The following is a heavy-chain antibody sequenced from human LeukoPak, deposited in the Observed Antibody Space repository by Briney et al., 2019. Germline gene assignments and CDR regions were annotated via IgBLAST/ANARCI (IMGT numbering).Heavy chain of an antibody. Sequence: PGGSLRLSCAASGFTFSSYSMTWVRQAPGKGLEWVSSISSSSSYIYYADSVKGRFTISRDNAKNSLYLQMNSLRAEDTAVYYCARVMIPLAGRRECYGMDVWGQGTTVTVSS. D-gene: IGHD6-19*01. J-gene: IGHJ6*02. V-gene: IGHV3-21*01. CDR2: ISSSSSYI. CDR1: GFTFSSYS. CDR3: ARVMIPLAGRRECYGMDV.